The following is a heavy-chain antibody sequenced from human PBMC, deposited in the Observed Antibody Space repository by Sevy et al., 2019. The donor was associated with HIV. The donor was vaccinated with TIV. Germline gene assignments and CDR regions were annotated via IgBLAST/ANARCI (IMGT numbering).Heavy chain of an antibody. CDR1: GASITSGDYY. CDR3: ARNPVSSGGWYYFDY. D-gene: IGHD6-19*01. V-gene: IGHV4-31*03. CDR2: IYYSGST. Sequence: SETLSLTCTVSGASITSGDYYWSWIRQHPGKGLEWIRYIYYSGSTYYNPSLKSRVTISQDTSQSQFSLKLSSVTAADTAIYYCARNPVSSGGWYYFDYWGQGTQVTVSS. J-gene: IGHJ4*02.